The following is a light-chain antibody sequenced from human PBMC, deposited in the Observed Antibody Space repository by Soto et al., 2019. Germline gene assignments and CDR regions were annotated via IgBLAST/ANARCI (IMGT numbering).Light chain of an antibody. CDR2: AAS. Sequence: DIQMTQSPSSLSASVGDRVTITCRASQSISTYVSWYQHTLGKAPKLLIYAASNLQSGVPSRFSGSGSVTEFTLTIDSLHPEDFATYYCQQRMSTPLTFGGGTKVDLK. V-gene: IGKV1-39*01. CDR1: QSISTY. CDR3: QQRMSTPLT. J-gene: IGKJ4*01.